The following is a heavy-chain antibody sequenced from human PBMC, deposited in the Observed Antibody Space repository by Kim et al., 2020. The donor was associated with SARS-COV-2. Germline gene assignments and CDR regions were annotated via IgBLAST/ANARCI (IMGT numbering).Heavy chain of an antibody. V-gene: IGHV3-48*03. CDR3: ARLSNLYSVAGSFDY. D-gene: IGHD6-19*01. J-gene: IGHJ4*02. Sequence: DSVKGRFTISRDNAKNSLYLQMNSLRAEDTAVYYCARLSNLYSVAGSFDYWGQGTLVTVSS.